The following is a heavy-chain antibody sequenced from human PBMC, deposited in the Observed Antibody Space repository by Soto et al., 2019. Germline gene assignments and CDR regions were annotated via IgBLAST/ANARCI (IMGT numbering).Heavy chain of an antibody. CDR1: GYTFTSYA. CDR2: INAGNGNT. J-gene: IGHJ4*02. V-gene: IGHV1-3*01. Sequence: DSLKVSCKSSGYTFTSYAMHWVRHAPGQRLEWMGWINAGNGNTKYSQKFQGRVTITRDTSASTAYMELSSLRSEGTAVYYCARSIVVVTALDYWGQGTLVTVSS. D-gene: IGHD2-21*02. CDR3: ARSIVVVTALDY.